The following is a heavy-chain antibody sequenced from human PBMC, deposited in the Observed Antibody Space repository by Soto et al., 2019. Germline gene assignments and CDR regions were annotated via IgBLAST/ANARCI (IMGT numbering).Heavy chain of an antibody. CDR3: ARDLRDDSYGYPPGIDY. Sequence: GGSLRLSCAASGFTFSSYAMRWVRQAPGKGLEWVAVISYDGSNKYYADSVKGRFTISRDNSKNTLYLQMNSLRAEDTAVYYCARDLRDDSYGYPPGIDYWGQGTLVTVSS. V-gene: IGHV3-30-3*01. CDR2: ISYDGSNK. CDR1: GFTFSSYA. D-gene: IGHD5-18*01. J-gene: IGHJ4*02.